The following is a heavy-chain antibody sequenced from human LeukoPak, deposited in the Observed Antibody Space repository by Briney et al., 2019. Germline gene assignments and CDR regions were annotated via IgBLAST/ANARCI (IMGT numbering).Heavy chain of an antibody. CDR1: GFTFSSYA. Sequence: PGGSLRLSCAASGFTFSSYAMSWVRQAPGKGLEWVSAISGSGGSTYYADSVKGRFTISRDNSKNTLYLQMNSLRADDTAVYYCAQDSVILTGYYSDFQRWGQGTLVTVSS. CDR3: AQDSVILTGYYSDFQR. V-gene: IGHV3-23*01. J-gene: IGHJ1*01. D-gene: IGHD3-9*01. CDR2: ISGSGGST.